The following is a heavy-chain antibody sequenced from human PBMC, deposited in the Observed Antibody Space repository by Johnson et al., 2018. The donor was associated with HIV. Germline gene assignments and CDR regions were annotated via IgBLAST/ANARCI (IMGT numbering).Heavy chain of an antibody. CDR2: VNSDGSSL. Sequence: VQLVESGGGLVQPGGSLRLSCAASGFTFSNYWMHWVRQAPGKGLVWVSRVNSDGSSLSYADSVKGRFTISRDNAKNTLYLQMNSLRAEDTAAYYCARLEELLRAFDIWGQGTMVTVSS. CDR3: ARLEELLRAFDI. J-gene: IGHJ3*02. CDR1: GFTFSNYW. D-gene: IGHD1-26*01. V-gene: IGHV3-74*02.